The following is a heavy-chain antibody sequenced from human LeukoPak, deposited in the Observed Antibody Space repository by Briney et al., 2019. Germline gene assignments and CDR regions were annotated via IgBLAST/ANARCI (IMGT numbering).Heavy chain of an antibody. CDR1: GFTFSSYA. D-gene: IGHD3-3*01. V-gene: IGHV3-30-3*01. Sequence: GGSLRLSCAASGFTFSSYAMHWVRQAPGKGLEWVAVISYDGSNKYYADSVKGRFTISRDNSKNTLYLQMNSLRAEDTAVYYCARDHRDITIFGVVISPTYYYYYGMDVWGQGTTVTVSS. CDR3: ARDHRDITIFGVVISPTYYYYYGMDV. J-gene: IGHJ6*02. CDR2: ISYDGSNK.